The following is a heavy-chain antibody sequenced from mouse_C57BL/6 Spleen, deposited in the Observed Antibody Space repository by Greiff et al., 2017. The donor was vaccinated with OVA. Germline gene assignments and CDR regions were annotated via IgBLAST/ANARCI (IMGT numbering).Heavy chain of an antibody. Sequence: VKLMESGPELVKPGASVKISCKASGYAFSSSWMNWVKQRPGKGLEWIGRIYPGDGDTNYNGKFKGKATLTADKSSSTAYMQLSSLTSEDSAVYVCARASYEFAYWGQGTLVTVSA. V-gene: IGHV1-82*01. J-gene: IGHJ3*01. D-gene: IGHD1-1*01. CDR3: ARASYEFAY. CDR2: IYPGDGDT. CDR1: GYAFSSSW.